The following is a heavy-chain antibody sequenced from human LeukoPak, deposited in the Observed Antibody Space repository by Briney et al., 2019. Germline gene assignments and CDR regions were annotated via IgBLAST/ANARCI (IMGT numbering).Heavy chain of an antibody. V-gene: IGHV1-18*01. Sequence: GASVKVSCKASGYTFTSYGISSVRQAPGQGLEWMGWISAYNGNTNYAQKLQGRVTMTTDTSTSTAYMELRSLRSDDTAVYYCARDRDIVVVPAAVWFDTWGQGTLVTVSS. CDR3: ARDRDIVVVPAAVWFDT. CDR2: ISAYNGNT. D-gene: IGHD2-2*01. J-gene: IGHJ5*02. CDR1: GYTFTSYG.